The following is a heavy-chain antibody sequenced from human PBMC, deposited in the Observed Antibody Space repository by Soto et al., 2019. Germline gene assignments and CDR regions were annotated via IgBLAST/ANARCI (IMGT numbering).Heavy chain of an antibody. Sequence: QVQLVQSGAEVKKPGASVKVSCKAIGYSFTSHYMHWGRQAPGQGLEWMGTIYPGGVNIGYAQKFKGRVTMTKDTSTSTVYMELNSLTSEDTAVYYCDRDQSRHDLVWWFDPWGQGTLVTVSS. D-gene: IGHD3-16*01. J-gene: IGHJ5*02. V-gene: IGHV1-46*03. CDR2: IYPGGVNI. CDR1: GYSFTSHY. CDR3: DRDQSRHDLVWWFDP.